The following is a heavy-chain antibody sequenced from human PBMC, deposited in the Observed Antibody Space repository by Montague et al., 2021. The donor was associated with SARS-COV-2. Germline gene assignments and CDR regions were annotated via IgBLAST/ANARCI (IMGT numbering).Heavy chain of an antibody. D-gene: IGHD4-23*01. Sequence: TLSLTCTVSGGSISSGGYYLTWTRKHPGKGLAWLGYIYYSWSTYSNPSLKSRVTISADTPKNQFSLKLSSVTAADTAVYYCASTYGGNLGYYYYYMDVWGNGTTVTDAS. CDR2: IYYSWST. J-gene: IGHJ6*03. CDR3: ASTYGGNLGYYYYYMDV. V-gene: IGHV4-31*03. CDR1: GGSISSGGYY.